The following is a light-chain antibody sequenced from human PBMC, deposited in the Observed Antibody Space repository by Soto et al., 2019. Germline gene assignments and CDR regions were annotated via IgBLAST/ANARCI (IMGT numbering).Light chain of an antibody. J-gene: IGLJ2*01. CDR3: WSYAGSSTLGV. CDR1: SSDVGSYNL. Sequence: QSVLTQPASVSGSPGQSITISCTGTSSDVGSYNLVSWYQQHPRKAPKLMIYDVSKRPSVVSNRFSGTKSGNTSSLTISGLQDEDEADYYGWSYAGSSTLGVFGGGTKLTVL. V-gene: IGLV2-23*02. CDR2: DVS.